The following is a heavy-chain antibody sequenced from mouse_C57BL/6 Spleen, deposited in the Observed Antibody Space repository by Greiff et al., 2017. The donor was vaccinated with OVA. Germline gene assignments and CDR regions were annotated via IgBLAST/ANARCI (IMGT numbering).Heavy chain of an antibody. CDR2: ISSGGDYI. CDR1: GFTFSSYA. J-gene: IGHJ4*01. V-gene: IGHV5-9-1*02. Sequence: EVKLVESGEGLVKPGGSLKLSCAASGFTFSSYAMSWVRQTPEKRLEWVAYISSGGDYIYYADTVKGRFTISRDNARNTLYLQMSSLKSEDTAMYYCTRDRKYYYAMDYWGQGTSVTVSS. CDR3: TRDRKYYYAMDY.